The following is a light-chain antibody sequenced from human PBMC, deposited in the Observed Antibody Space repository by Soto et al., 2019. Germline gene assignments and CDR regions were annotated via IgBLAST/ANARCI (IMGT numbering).Light chain of an antibody. CDR2: AAS. Sequence: DIQMTQSPSSLSASVGDRVTITCWASQVISNYLAWYQQKPGKVPKLLIYAASTLQSGVPFRFSGSGSGTDFTLTITSLQPEDVATYYCQKYNSAPWTFGQGTKVEIK. V-gene: IGKV1-27*01. CDR3: QKYNSAPWT. J-gene: IGKJ1*01. CDR1: QVISNY.